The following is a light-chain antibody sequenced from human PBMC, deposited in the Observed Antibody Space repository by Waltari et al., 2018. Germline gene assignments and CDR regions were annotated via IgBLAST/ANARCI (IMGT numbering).Light chain of an antibody. Sequence: DIVMTQTPFSLSVTLGEPAFISCTSSQSLLDSEDGSTYLDWYLEKPGQSPQLLIYEVSNRASGVPDRFSGSGSDTDFTLKISRVEAEDVGVYYCLQGIEYPTFGQGTKVEIK. J-gene: IGKJ1*01. CDR1: QSLLDSEDGSTY. CDR3: LQGIEYPT. CDR2: EVS. V-gene: IGKV2-40*01.